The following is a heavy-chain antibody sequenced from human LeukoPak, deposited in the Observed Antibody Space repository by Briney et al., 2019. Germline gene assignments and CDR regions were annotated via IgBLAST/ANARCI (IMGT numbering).Heavy chain of an antibody. J-gene: IGHJ5*02. D-gene: IGHD3-10*01. CDR3: ARDTSYGSGSYWFDP. CDR1: GYIFTAYY. Sequence: ASVKVSCRASGYIFTAYYMHWVRQAPGQGLEWMGWINPNSGGTNYAQKFQGRVTMTRDTSISTAYMELSRLRSDDTAVYYCARDTSYGSGSYWFDPWGQGTLVTVSS. CDR2: INPNSGGT. V-gene: IGHV1-2*02.